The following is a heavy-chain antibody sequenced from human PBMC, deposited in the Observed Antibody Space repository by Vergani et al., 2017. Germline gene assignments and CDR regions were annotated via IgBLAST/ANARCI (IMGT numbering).Heavy chain of an antibody. V-gene: IGHV3-30-3*01. J-gene: IGHJ6*03. CDR1: GFTFSSYA. D-gene: IGHD2-15*01. Sequence: VQLVESGGGVVQPGRSLRLSCAASGFTFSSYAMHWVRQAPGKGLEWVAVISYDGSNKYYADSVKGRFTISRDNSKNTLYLQMNSLRAEDTAVYYCARAPGYCSGGSCYSYYYYYMDVWGKGTTVTVSS. CDR2: ISYDGSNK. CDR3: ARAPGYCSGGSCYSYYYYYMDV.